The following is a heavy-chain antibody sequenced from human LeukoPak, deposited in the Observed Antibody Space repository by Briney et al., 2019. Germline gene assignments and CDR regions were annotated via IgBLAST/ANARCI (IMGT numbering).Heavy chain of an antibody. CDR3: AREVLIVVEPAANTIDY. D-gene: IGHD2-2*01. CDR1: GFTFRDYT. V-gene: IGHV3-21*01. Sequence: GGSLRLSCAASGFTFRDYTMNWVRQAPGKGLEWVSAINKGGSYIKYADSVKGRFTVSRDNAKNSLFLHMNNLRVEDTAVYFCAREVLIVVEPAANTIDYWGQGTRVTVSS. CDR2: INKGGSYI. J-gene: IGHJ4*02.